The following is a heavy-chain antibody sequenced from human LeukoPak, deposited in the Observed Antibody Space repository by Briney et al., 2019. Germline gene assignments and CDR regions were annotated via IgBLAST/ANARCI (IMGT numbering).Heavy chain of an antibody. CDR1: GFTFSTYA. Sequence: GGSLRLSCAASGFTFSTYAMSWVRQAPGKGLEWVSGISGSGGGTYYADSVKGRFTISRDNSKNTLYLQMNSLRAEDTAVYYCAKDIGVYYGSGRRDYYFDYWGQGTLVTVSS. D-gene: IGHD3-10*01. V-gene: IGHV3-23*01. CDR2: ISGSGGGT. CDR3: AKDIGVYYGSGRRDYYFDY. J-gene: IGHJ4*02.